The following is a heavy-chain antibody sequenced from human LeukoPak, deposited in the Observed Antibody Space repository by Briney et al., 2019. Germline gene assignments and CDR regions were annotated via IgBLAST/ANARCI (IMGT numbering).Heavy chain of an antibody. CDR2: TYYSGST. J-gene: IGHJ3*02. D-gene: IGHD3-9*01. CDR3: AISGYYDILTGYYYRNAFHI. V-gene: IGHV4-31*03. CDR1: GGSISSGGYY. Sequence: PSETLSLTCIVSGGSISSGGYYWSWIRQHPGKGLEWIGNTYYSGSTYYNPSLKSRVTISVDTSKNRFSLKLSSVTAADTAVYYCAISGYYDILTGYYYRNAFHIWGQGTMVTVSS.